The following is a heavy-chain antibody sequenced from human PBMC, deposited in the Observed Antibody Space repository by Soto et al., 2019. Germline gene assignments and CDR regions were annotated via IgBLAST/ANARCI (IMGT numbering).Heavy chain of an antibody. D-gene: IGHD3-22*01. CDR3: AKVEGPYDSSGYYPDY. CDR2: ISWDGGST. Sequence: GGSLRLSCAASGFTFDDYTMHWVRQAPGKGLEWVSLISWDGGSTYYADSVKGRFTISRDNSKNSLYLQMNSLRTEDTALYYCAKVEGPYDSSGYYPDYWGQGTLVTVSA. J-gene: IGHJ4*02. CDR1: GFTFDDYT. V-gene: IGHV3-43*01.